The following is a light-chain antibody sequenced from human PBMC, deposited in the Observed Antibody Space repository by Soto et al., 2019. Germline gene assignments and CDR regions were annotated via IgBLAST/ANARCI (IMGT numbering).Light chain of an antibody. V-gene: IGKV3-15*01. J-gene: IGKJ1*01. CDR2: GAS. Sequence: EIVMTQSPATLSVSPGERATLSCRASQSVSSNLAWYQQKPGQAPRLLIYGASTRATGIPARFSGSGSGTEFTLTISSLQSEDFAVYYCQKYNNWPVAFGQGPKVEIK. CDR1: QSVSSN. CDR3: QKYNNWPVA.